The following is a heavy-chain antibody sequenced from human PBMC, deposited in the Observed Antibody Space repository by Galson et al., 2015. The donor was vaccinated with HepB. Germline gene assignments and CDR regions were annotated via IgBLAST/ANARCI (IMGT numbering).Heavy chain of an antibody. Sequence: SLRLSCAASGFTFSRHGIHWVRQAPGKGLECVAMIWHDGSNQLYADSVKGRFTISRDNSKNKLYLQMNSLRAEDTAIYYCVRESLMAMVTFDLWGPGTLVTVSS. V-gene: IGHV3-33*01. CDR3: VRESLMAMVTFDL. CDR1: GFTFSRHG. J-gene: IGHJ4*02. D-gene: IGHD5-18*01. CDR2: IWHDGSNQ.